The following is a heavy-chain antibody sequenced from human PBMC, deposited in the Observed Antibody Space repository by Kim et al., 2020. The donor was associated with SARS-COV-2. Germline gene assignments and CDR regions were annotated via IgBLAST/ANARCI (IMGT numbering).Heavy chain of an antibody. V-gene: IGHV1-3*01. CDR3: ASLIGLAGDDGMDV. D-gene: IGHD6-19*01. Sequence: SQKFQGRVTITRDTSASTAYMELSSLISEDTAVYYCASLIGLAGDDGMDVWGQGTTVTVSS. J-gene: IGHJ6*02.